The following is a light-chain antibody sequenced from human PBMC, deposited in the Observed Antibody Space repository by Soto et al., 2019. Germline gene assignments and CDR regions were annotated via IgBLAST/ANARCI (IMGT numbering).Light chain of an antibody. V-gene: IGKV1-39*01. Sequence: IQMTQSPSSLSASVGDRVTLTCQASHDIRDHINWYQQKPGKAPKLLINAASSLQSGVPSRFSGSGSGTDFTLTISNLQPEDFATYYCQQTYSTPFTFGPGTKVDIK. J-gene: IGKJ3*01. CDR1: HDIRDH. CDR2: AAS. CDR3: QQTYSTPFT.